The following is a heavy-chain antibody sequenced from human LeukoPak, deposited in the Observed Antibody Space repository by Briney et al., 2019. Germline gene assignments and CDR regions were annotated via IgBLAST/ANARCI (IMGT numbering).Heavy chain of an antibody. J-gene: IGHJ4*02. D-gene: IGHD6-19*01. CDR3: ARAEIGSSGWYYY. CDR1: GFTFSDYY. CDR2: ISSSGSTI. V-gene: IGHV3-11*01. Sequence: GESLKISCAASGFTFSDYYMSWIRQAPGKGLEWVSYISSSGSTIYYADSVKGRFTISRDNAKNSLYLQMNSLRAGDTAVYYCARAEIGSSGWYYYWGQGTLVTVSS.